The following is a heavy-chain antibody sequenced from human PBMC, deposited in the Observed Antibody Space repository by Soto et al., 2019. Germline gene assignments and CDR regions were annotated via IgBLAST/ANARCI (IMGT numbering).Heavy chain of an antibody. CDR3: ANQLGYCSSTSCRDYYYGMDV. CDR1: GFTFSNYG. CDR2: ISYDGSNK. J-gene: IGHJ6*02. Sequence: GGSLRLSCAASGFTFSNYGMHWVRQAPGKGLEWVAVISYDGSNKYYADSVKGRFTISRDNSKNTLYLQMNSLRAEDTAVYYCANQLGYCSSTSCRDYYYGMDVWGQGTTVTVSS. V-gene: IGHV3-30*18. D-gene: IGHD2-2*01.